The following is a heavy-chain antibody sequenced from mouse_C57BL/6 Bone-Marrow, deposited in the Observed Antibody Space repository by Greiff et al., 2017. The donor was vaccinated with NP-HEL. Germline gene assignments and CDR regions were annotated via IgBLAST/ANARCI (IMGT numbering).Heavy chain of an antibody. CDR3: AATTVVATDAMDY. V-gene: IGHV1-50*01. J-gene: IGHJ4*01. D-gene: IGHD1-1*01. Sequence: QVQLQQPGAELVKPGASVKLSCKASGYTFTSYWMQWVKQRPGQGLEWIGEIDPSDSYTNYNQKFKGKATLTVDTSSSTADMQLSSLTSEDSAVYYCAATTVVATDAMDYWGQGTSVTVSS. CDR2: IDPSDSYT. CDR1: GYTFTSYW.